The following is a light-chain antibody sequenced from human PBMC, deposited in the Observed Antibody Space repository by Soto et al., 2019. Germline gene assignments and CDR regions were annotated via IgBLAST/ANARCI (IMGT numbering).Light chain of an antibody. CDR2: EVS. Sequence: QPVLTQPTSASGSPGQSVTISCTGTSSDVGGYNYVSWYQQHPGKAPKLMIYEVSKRPSGVPDRFSGSKSGNTASLTVSGLQADDEADYYCSSYAGSNNFGVFGTGTKLTVL. V-gene: IGLV2-8*01. CDR1: SSDVGGYNY. CDR3: SSYAGSNNFGV. J-gene: IGLJ1*01.